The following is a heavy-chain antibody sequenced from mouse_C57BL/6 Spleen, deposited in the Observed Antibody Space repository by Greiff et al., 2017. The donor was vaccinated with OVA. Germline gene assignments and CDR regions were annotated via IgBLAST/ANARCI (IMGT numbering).Heavy chain of an antibody. Sequence: QVQLQQSGAELVRPGASVTLSCKASGYTFTDYEMHWVKQTPVHGLEWIGAIDPETGGPAYNQKFKGKAILTADKSSSTAYMELRSLTSEDSAVYYCTRSVTGTGYFDVWGTGTTVTVSS. CDR2: IDPETGGP. V-gene: IGHV1-15*01. D-gene: IGHD4-1*01. CDR1: GYTFTDYE. CDR3: TRSVTGTGYFDV. J-gene: IGHJ1*03.